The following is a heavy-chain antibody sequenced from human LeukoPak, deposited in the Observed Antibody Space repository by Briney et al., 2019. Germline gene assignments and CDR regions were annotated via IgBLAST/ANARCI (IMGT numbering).Heavy chain of an antibody. V-gene: IGHV6-1*01. D-gene: IGHD1-14*01. CDR2: TYYRSKWYN. CDR1: GDSVSSNSAA. J-gene: IGHJ6*02. CDR3: ARDGAPSITGEMNYYYGMDV. Sequence: SQTLSLTCAISGDSVSSNSAAWNWIRQSPSRGLEWLGRTYYRSKWYNDYAVSVKSRTTINPDTSKNQFSLQLNSVTPEDTAVYYCARDGAPSITGEMNYYYGMDVWGQGTTVTVS.